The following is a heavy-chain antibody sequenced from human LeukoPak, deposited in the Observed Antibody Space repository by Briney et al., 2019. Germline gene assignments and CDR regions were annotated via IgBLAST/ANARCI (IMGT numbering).Heavy chain of an antibody. CDR1: GFTFSSYE. V-gene: IGHV3-48*03. J-gene: IGHJ4*02. CDR3: TREWGRSSGWFY. CDR2: ISGSGSSI. Sequence: PGGSLRLSCAASGFTFSSYEMNWVRQAPGKGLEWVSYISGSGSSIFYADSVWGRFTISRDNAKNSLYLQMNNLRAEDTAVYYCTREWGRSSGWFYWGQGTLVTVSS. D-gene: IGHD6-19*01.